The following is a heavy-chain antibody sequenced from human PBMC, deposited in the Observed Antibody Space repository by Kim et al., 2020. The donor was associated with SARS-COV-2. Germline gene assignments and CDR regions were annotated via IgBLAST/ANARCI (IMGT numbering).Heavy chain of an antibody. Sequence: SETLSLTCAVYGGSFSGYYWSWIRQPPGKGLEWIGEINHSGSTNYNPSLKSRVTISVDTSKNQFSLKLSSVTAADTAVYYCARDPHYYDSSGYPYFDYWG. CDR2: INHSGST. D-gene: IGHD3-22*01. V-gene: IGHV4-34*01. J-gene: IGHJ4*01. CDR3: ARDPHYYDSSGYPYFDY. CDR1: GGSFSGYY.